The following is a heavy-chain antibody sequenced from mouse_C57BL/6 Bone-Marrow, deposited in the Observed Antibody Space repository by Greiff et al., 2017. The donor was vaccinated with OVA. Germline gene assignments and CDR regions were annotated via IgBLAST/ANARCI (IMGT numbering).Heavy chain of an antibody. CDR2: IDPANGNT. J-gene: IGHJ3*01. Sequence: EVKLMESVAELVRPGASVKLSCTASGFNFKNTYMHWVKQRPEQGLEWIGRIDPANGNTKYAPKFQGKATITADTSSNTAYLQLSSLTSEDTAIYYGARGHYGSSPAWFAYWGQGTLVTVSA. D-gene: IGHD1-1*01. CDR3: ARGHYGSSPAWFAY. CDR1: GFNFKNTY. V-gene: IGHV14-3*01.